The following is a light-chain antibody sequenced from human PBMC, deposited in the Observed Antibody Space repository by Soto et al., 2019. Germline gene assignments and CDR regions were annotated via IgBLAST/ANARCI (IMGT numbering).Light chain of an antibody. Sequence: DIQMTQSPSSLSASVGDRVTITCRASQSISSLLNWYQQKPGKAPKFLIYVASSLQSGVPSRFSGSGSGTDFTLTISSLQPEDFATYYCQQSYSTPYTFGQGTKLEIK. J-gene: IGKJ2*01. CDR1: QSISSL. V-gene: IGKV1-39*01. CDR3: QQSYSTPYT. CDR2: VAS.